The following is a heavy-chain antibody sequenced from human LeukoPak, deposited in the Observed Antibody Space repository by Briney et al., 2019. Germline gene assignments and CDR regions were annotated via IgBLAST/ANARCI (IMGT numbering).Heavy chain of an antibody. CDR1: GFTFSSYV. Sequence: GGSLRLSCVASGFTFSSYVLSWVRQAPGKGLEWVSAISGGGSGTFDADSVKGRFTISGDNSKNTLYLQMNSLRAEDTAVYYCAKSRSLYAHFDYWGQGTLVTVSS. CDR3: AKSRSLYAHFDY. CDR2: ISGGGSGT. V-gene: IGHV3-23*01. D-gene: IGHD2-8*01. J-gene: IGHJ4*02.